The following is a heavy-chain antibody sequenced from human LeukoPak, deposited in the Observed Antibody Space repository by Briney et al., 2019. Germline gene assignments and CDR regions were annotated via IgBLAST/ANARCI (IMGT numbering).Heavy chain of an antibody. D-gene: IGHD6-19*01. J-gene: IGHJ6*03. Sequence: GGSLRLSCAASGFTFSSYGMHWVRQAPGKGLEWVAFIRYDGSNKYYADSVKGRFTISRDNSKNTLYLQMNSLRAEDTAVYYCAKDRISSGWYYYYYMDVWGKGTTVTISS. V-gene: IGHV3-30*02. CDR1: GFTFSSYG. CDR3: AKDRISSGWYYYYYMDV. CDR2: IRYDGSNK.